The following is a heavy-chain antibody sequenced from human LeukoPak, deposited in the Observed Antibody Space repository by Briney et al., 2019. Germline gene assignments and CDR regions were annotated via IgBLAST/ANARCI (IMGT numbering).Heavy chain of an antibody. CDR2: ISSSSSTI. Sequence: PGGALRLSCAASVFTFGGYSMNRVREAPGKGLEWGSFISSSSSTIYYADSLKGRFTISRDNAENSLYLQMNSLRAEDTAVYYCARGSEGYCSGGGCYYGMDAWGQGTTVTVSS. V-gene: IGHV3-48*04. J-gene: IGHJ6*01. CDR3: ARGSEGYCSGGGCYYGMDA. D-gene: IGHD2-15*01. CDR1: VFTFGGYS.